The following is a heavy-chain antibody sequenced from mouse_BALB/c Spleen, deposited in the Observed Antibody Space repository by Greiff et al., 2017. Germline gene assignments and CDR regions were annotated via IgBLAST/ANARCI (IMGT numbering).Heavy chain of an antibody. CDR2: ISSGGSYT. J-gene: IGHJ4*01. V-gene: IGHV5-9-4*01. CDR1: GFTFSSYA. Sequence: EVKVVESGGGLVKPGGSLKLSCAASGFTFSSYAMSWVRQSPEKRLEWVAEISSGGSYTYYPDTVTGRFTISRDNAKNTLYLEMSSLRSEDTAMYYCARVGYYAMDYWGQGTSVTVSS. CDR3: ARVGYYAMDY.